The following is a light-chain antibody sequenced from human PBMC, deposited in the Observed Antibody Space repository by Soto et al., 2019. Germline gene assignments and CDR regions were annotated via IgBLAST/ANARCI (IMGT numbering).Light chain of an antibody. V-gene: IGKV1-5*03. Sequence: DIQMTQSPSTLSGSVGDRVTITCRASQTIRSWLAWYQQKPGKAPKLLIYKASTLKSGVPSRFSVSGSGTEFTLTISSLQPDDFATYYCQHYNSYSEAFGQGTKVDIK. CDR2: KAS. CDR3: QHYNSYSEA. CDR1: QTIRSW. J-gene: IGKJ1*01.